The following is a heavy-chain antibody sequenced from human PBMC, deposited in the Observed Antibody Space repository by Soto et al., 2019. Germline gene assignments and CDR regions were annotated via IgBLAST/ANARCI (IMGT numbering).Heavy chain of an antibody. V-gene: IGHV4-59*01. CDR1: GGSISSYY. J-gene: IGHJ3*02. CDR3: ARAYVWFGELPIADAFDI. D-gene: IGHD3-10*01. Sequence: SETLSLTCTVSGGSISSYYWSWIRQPPGKGLEWIGYIYYSGSTNYNPSLKSRVTISVDTSKNQFSLKLSSVTAADTAVYYCARAYVWFGELPIADAFDIWGQGTMVTVSS. CDR2: IYYSGST.